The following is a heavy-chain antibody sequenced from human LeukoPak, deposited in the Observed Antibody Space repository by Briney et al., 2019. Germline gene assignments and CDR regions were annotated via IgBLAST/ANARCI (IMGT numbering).Heavy chain of an antibody. V-gene: IGHV4-59*01. CDR3: ARSWFGELTRFDY. CDR1: GGSISSYY. Sequence: PSETLSLTCTDSGGSISSYYWCWIRQPPGKGLEWIGYIYYSGSTNYNPSLMSRVTISVDTSKNQFSLKLSSVTAADTAVYYCARSWFGELTRFDYWGQGTLVTVSS. J-gene: IGHJ4*02. CDR2: IYYSGST. D-gene: IGHD3-10*01.